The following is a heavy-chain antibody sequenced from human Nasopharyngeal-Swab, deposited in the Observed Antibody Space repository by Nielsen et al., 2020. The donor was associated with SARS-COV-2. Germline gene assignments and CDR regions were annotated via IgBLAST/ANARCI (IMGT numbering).Heavy chain of an antibody. J-gene: IGHJ3*01. CDR1: GDSIWNYY. D-gene: IGHD3-3*01. CDR2: SYIRGGT. CDR3: AATPPCASQSGCAFDF. Sequence: SETLSLTCIVSGDSIWNYYWSWFRQPPREGLQWIGYSYIRGGTYYSPSLRGRVSISIDTSQNQFSLRLNSVTAADTAVYYCAATPPCASQSGCAFDFWSQGTRVTVSA. V-gene: IGHV4-4*08.